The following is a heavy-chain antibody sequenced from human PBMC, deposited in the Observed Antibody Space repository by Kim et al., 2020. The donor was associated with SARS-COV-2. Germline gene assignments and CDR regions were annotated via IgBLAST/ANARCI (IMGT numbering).Heavy chain of an antibody. J-gene: IGHJ4*02. CDR3: ATIYPLGYCSSTSCFPLR. CDR2: INPNSGGT. D-gene: IGHD2-2*01. V-gene: IGHV1-2*02. Sequence: ASVKVSCKASGYTFTGYYMHWVRQAPGQGLEWMGWINPNSGGTNYAQKFQGRVTMTRDTSISTAYMELSRLRSNDTALYYCATIYPLGYCSSTSCFPLRWGQGTLVTVSS. CDR1: GYTFTGYY.